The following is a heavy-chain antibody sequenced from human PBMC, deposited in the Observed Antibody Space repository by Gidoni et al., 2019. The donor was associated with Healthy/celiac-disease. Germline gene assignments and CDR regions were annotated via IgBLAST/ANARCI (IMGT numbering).Heavy chain of an antibody. J-gene: IGHJ5*02. CDR1: GYTFTSYY. CDR3: ARSSASRGWFDP. V-gene: IGHV1-46*01. CDR2: INPSGGST. Sequence: QVQLVQSGAEVKKPGSSVKVSCKASGYTFTSYYMHWVRQAPGQGLEWMGIINPSGGSTSYAQKFQGRVTMTRDTSTSTVYMELSSLRSEDTAVYYCARSSASRGWFDPWGQGTLVTVSS. D-gene: IGHD2-2*01.